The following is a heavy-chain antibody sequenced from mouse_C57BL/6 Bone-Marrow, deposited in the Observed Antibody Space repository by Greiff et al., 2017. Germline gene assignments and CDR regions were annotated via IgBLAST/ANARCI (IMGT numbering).Heavy chain of an antibody. Sequence: ESGPGLVKPSQSLSLTCSVTGYSITSGYYWNWIRQFPGNKLEWMGYISYDGSNNYNPSLKNRISITRDTSKNQFFLKLISVTTEDTATYYCARKGSIFADWGQGTLVTVSA. CDR1: GYSITSGYY. J-gene: IGHJ3*01. CDR2: ISYDGSN. CDR3: ARKGSIFAD. D-gene: IGHD2-10*02. V-gene: IGHV3-6*01.